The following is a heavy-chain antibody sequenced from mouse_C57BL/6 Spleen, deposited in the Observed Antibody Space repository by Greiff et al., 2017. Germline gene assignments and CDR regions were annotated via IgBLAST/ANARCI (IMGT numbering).Heavy chain of an antibody. Sequence: QVQLQQSGPELVKPGASVKISCKASGYTFTDYYINWVKQRPGQGLEWIGWIFPGSGSTYYNEKFKGKATLTVDKSSSTAYMLLSRLTSEDSAVYFCARPYSNYGAWFAYWGQGTLVTVSA. J-gene: IGHJ3*01. CDR1: GYTFTDYY. V-gene: IGHV1-75*01. D-gene: IGHD2-5*01. CDR3: ARPYSNYGAWFAY. CDR2: IFPGSGST.